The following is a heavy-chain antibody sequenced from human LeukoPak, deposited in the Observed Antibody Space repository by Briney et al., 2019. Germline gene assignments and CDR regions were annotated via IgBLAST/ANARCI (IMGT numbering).Heavy chain of an antibody. CDR1: GFTFSNYA. CDR3: AKDRGRYYDSSGYYWGYYFDS. V-gene: IGHV3-23*01. D-gene: IGHD3-22*01. Sequence: GSLRLSCAASGFTFSNYAVNRVRQAPGKGLEWVSTISGSGGSTYYADSVKGRFTISRDNSKDTLYLQMSSLRAEDTAVYYCAKDRGRYYDSSGYYWGYYFDSWGQGILVTVST. J-gene: IGHJ4*02. CDR2: ISGSGGST.